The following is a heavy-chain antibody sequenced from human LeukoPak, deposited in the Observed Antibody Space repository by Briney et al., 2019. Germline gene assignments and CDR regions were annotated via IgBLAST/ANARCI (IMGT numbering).Heavy chain of an antibody. Sequence: GGSLRLSCAASGFTFSSYAMSWVRQAPGKGLEWVSAISGSGGSTYCADSVKGRFTISRDNSKNTLYLQMNSLRAEDTAVYYCARDLDSSGWYTAQGYWGQGTLVTVSS. CDR1: GFTFSSYA. CDR3: ARDLDSSGWYTAQGY. V-gene: IGHV3-23*01. D-gene: IGHD6-19*01. CDR2: ISGSGGST. J-gene: IGHJ4*02.